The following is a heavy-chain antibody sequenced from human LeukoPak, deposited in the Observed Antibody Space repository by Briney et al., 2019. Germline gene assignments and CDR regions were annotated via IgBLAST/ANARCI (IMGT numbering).Heavy chain of an antibody. J-gene: IGHJ4*02. CDR2: IRTSSSYI. CDR1: GFTFSSYS. Sequence: PGGSLRLSCAASGFTFSSYSMNWVRQAPGKGLQWVSSIRTSSSYIYYADSVNYADSVKGRFTSSRDNSKNTLYLQMSSLRTGDTAVYYCARSYGQYYFDYWGQGTLVTVSS. CDR3: ARSYGQYYFDY. V-gene: IGHV3-21*01. D-gene: IGHD5-18*01.